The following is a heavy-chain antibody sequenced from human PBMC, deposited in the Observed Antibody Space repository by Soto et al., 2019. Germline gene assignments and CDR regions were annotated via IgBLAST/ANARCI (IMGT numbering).Heavy chain of an antibody. V-gene: IGHV4-34*01. J-gene: IGHJ5*02. Sequence: QVQLQQWGAGLLKPSETLSLTCAVYGGSFSGYYWSWIRQPPGKGLGWIGEINHSGSTNYNPSLKSRVTISVDTSKNQFSLKLSSVTAADTAVYYCARGSRYSRHNWFDPWGQGTLVTVSS. CDR1: GGSFSGYY. CDR2: INHSGST. D-gene: IGHD6-13*01. CDR3: ARGSRYSRHNWFDP.